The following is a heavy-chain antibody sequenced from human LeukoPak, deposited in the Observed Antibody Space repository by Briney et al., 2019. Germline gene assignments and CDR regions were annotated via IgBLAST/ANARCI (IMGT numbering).Heavy chain of an antibody. CDR3: ARVRRLRDCSSTSCPMRLYYFDY. CDR2: MNPNSGNT. D-gene: IGHD2-2*01. J-gene: IGHJ4*02. V-gene: IGHV1-8*03. Sequence: GSSVKDSCKASGYTFTSYDINWVRQATGQGLEWMGWMNPNSGNTGYAQKFQGRVTITRNTSISTAYMELSSLRSEDTAVYYCARVRRLRDCSSTSCPMRLYYFDYWGQGTLVTVSS. CDR1: GYTFTSYD.